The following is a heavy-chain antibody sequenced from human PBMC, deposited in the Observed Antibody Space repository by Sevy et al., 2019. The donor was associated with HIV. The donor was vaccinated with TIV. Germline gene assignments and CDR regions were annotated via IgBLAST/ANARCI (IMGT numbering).Heavy chain of an antibody. CDR1: GYTFSTYY. CDR3: ARDRDVSGNYLEYFYYAMDV. Sequence: ASVKVSCKTSGYTFSTYYIYWVRQAPGQGLEWIGIFDPTGGSRSYAQRFQGRPTMTGDTSTSTAYMELSSLTSEDTAVYYCARDRDVSGNYLEYFYYAMDVSGQRTTVTVSS. V-gene: IGHV1-46*01. J-gene: IGHJ6*02. D-gene: IGHD1-26*01. CDR2: FDPTGGSR.